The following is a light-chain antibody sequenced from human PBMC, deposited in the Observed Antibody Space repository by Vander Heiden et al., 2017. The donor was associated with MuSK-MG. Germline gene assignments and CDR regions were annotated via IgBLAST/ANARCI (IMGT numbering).Light chain of an antibody. CDR1: QSISDN. Sequence: EIVMAQSPATLSLSPGERATLSCRASQSISDNLAWYQQMPCQAPRLLVYGASTRDTGVPARFIGSGCGTEFTLTITSRQSEDFAVYFCQQYNNWFPITFGQGTQVQI. J-gene: IGKJ5*01. V-gene: IGKV3D-15*01. CDR3: QQYNNWFPIT. CDR2: GAS.